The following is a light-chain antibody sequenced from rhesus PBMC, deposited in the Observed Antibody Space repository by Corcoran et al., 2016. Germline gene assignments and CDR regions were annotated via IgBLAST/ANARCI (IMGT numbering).Light chain of an antibody. CDR3: QQYSNWPLT. CDR2: GAS. CDR1: QSVSSS. V-gene: IGKV3-42*03. J-gene: IGKJ4*01. Sequence: EIVLTQSPATLSLSPGERATLSCRASQSVSSSLAWYQQKPEQAPRLLIYGASSRATGIPDRFSGSGAGTDFTLTISRLEPEGFAVYYCQQYSNWPLTFGGGTKVEIK.